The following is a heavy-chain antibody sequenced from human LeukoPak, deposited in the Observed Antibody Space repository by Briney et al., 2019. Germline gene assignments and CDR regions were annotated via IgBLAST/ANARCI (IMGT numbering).Heavy chain of an antibody. V-gene: IGHV4-59*12. Sequence: SETLSLTCTVSGGSIGSYYWSWIRQPPGKGLEWIGYIYYSGSTNYNPSLKSRVTISVDTSKNQFSLKLSSVTAADTAVYYCAREGSRGSNWFDPWGQGTLVTVSS. CDR2: IYYSGST. CDR1: GGSIGSYY. CDR3: AREGSRGSNWFDP. D-gene: IGHD1-26*01. J-gene: IGHJ5*02.